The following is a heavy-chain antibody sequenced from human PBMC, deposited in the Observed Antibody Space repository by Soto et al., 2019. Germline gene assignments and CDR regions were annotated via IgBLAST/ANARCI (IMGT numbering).Heavy chain of an antibody. CDR1: GFTLSDHD. Sequence: EVQLAESGGGLVQPGGSLRLSCVVSGFTLSDHDMDWVRQAPGKGLEWVGRTKRKVESYTKEYAASVKGRFTISRHDSVNSLSLHLDSLKTEDTAVYCCLAFLSGRPYWGQWTLVTVSS. J-gene: IGHJ4*02. V-gene: IGHV3-72*01. CDR3: LAFLSGRPY. D-gene: IGHD1-1*01. CDR2: TKRKVESYTK.